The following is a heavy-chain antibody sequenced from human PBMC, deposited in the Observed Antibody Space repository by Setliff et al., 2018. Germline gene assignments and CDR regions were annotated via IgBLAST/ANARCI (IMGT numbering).Heavy chain of an antibody. CDR3: ARRDEYLQFREFFDF. J-gene: IGHJ4*02. Sequence: SETLSLTCAVSGVSISDGHFWGWIRQPPGKGLEWIGSVDRTGNRYYNSPLRSRVTLSIDMSRNEFSLELRSMTAADTAMYYCARRDEYLQFREFFDFWGQGILVTVSS. CDR1: GVSISDGHF. CDR2: VDRTGNR. V-gene: IGHV4-38-2*01. D-gene: IGHD3-10*01.